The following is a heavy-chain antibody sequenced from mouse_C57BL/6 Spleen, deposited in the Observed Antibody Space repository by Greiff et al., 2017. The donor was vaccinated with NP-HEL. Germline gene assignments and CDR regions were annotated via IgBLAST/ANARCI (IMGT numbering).Heavy chain of an antibody. J-gene: IGHJ4*01. V-gene: IGHV1-59*01. D-gene: IGHD1-1*01. CDR3: ARGDYGAAMDY. CDR1: GYTFTSYW. CDR2: IDPSDSYT. Sequence: QVQLQQPGAELVRPGTSVKLSCKASGYTFTSYWMHWVKQRTGQGLEWIGVIDPSDSYTNYNQKFKGKATLTVDTSSSTAYMQLSSLTSEDSAVYYCARGDYGAAMDYWGQGTSVTVSS.